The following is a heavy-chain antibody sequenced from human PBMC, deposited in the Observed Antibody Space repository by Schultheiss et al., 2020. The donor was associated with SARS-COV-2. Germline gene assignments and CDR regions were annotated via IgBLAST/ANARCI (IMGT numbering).Heavy chain of an antibody. J-gene: IGHJ4*02. Sequence: GGSLRLSCAASGFTFSNAWMSWVRQAPGKGLEWVGRIKSKTDGGTTDYAAPVKGRFTISRDDSKNTLYLQMNSLRAEDTAVYYCARRTHYDISDYWGQGTLVTVSS. V-gene: IGHV3-15*01. CDR1: GFTFSNAW. CDR2: IKSKTDGGTT. D-gene: IGHD3-9*01. CDR3: ARRTHYDISDY.